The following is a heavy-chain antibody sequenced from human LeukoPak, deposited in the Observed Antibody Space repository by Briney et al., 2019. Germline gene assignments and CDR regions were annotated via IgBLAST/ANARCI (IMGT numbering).Heavy chain of an antibody. CDR1: GYMFTNYA. Sequence: GASVKVSCKDSGYMFTNYAINWMRQAPGQGLEWMGWISAYNGNTNYAQKLQGRVTMTTDTSTSTAYMELRSLRSDDTAVYYCAREAYYYDSSGYYYHYWGQGTLVTVSS. V-gene: IGHV1-18*01. D-gene: IGHD3-22*01. CDR2: ISAYNGNT. J-gene: IGHJ4*02. CDR3: AREAYYYDSSGYYYHY.